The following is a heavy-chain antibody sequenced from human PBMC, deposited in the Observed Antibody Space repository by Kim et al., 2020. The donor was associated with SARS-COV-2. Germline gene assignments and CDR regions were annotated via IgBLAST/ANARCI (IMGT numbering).Heavy chain of an antibody. J-gene: IGHJ5*02. V-gene: IGHV4-39*01. D-gene: IGHD3-3*01. CDR1: GGSISSSSYY. Sequence: SETLSLTCTVSGGSISSSSYYWGWIRQPPGKGLEWIGSIFYSGSTYYNPSLKSRVTISVDTSKNQFSLKLSSVTAADTAVYYCASTLKGITIFGVVIVNWFDPWGQGTLVTVSS. CDR3: ASTLKGITIFGVVIVNWFDP. CDR2: IFYSGST.